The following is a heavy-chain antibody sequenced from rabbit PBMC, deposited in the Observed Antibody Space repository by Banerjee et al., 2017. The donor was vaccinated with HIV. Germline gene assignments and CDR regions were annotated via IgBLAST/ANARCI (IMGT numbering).Heavy chain of an antibody. D-gene: IGHD1-1*01. CDR2: INTDKGST. V-gene: IGHV1S47*01. CDR3: ARDLPISGGFSFDL. CDR1: GFDISRQY. J-gene: IGHJ4*01. Sequence: QEQLKETGGGLVQPGGSLTLTCTASGFDISRQYMTWVRQAPGKGLEWIAYINTDKGSTDYANSVKGRFTISRDNAQNTVFLQMTSLTAADTATYFCARDLPISGGFSFDLWGPGTLVTVS.